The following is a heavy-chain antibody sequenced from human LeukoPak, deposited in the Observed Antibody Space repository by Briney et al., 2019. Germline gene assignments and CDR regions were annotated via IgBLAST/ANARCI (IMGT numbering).Heavy chain of an antibody. CDR1: GFTFINYG. CDR3: ARGDDYSDYVGLDFYYYMGV. CDR2: ISVSGSVSSTSI. D-gene: IGHD4-11*01. Sequence: PGGSLRLSCTASGFTFINYGMNWVRQAPGKGLEWVSSISVSGSVSSTSIHYADSVKGRFTMSRDVAQNSVFLQMDGLRVDDTAVYYCARGDDYSDYVGLDFYYYMGVWGKGATVTVSS. V-gene: IGHV3-21*01. J-gene: IGHJ6*03.